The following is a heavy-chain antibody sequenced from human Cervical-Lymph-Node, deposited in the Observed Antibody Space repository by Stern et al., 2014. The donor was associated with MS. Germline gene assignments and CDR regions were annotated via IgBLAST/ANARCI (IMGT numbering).Heavy chain of an antibody. CDR1: GITFNNHG. J-gene: IGHJ4*02. CDR2: ISHDGTVK. CDR3: AKETGKAGSSYESYFDY. Sequence: VQLVDSGGGVVQPGRSLRLSCAASGITFNNHGMHWVRQAPGKGLEWVAVISHDGTVKHYADSVKGRFTIFRDNSKMYLQMNSPRADDTAVYYCAKETGKAGSSYESYFDYWGQGTLVTVSS. D-gene: IGHD5-18*01. V-gene: IGHV3-30*18.